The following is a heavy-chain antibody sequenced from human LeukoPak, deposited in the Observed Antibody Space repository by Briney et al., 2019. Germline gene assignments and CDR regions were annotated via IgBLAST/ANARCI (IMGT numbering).Heavy chain of an antibody. CDR3: ARDNGRDAFDI. D-gene: IGHD1-26*01. V-gene: IGHV3-74*01. CDR1: GFTFRKYW. Sequence: PGGFLRLSCAASGFTFRKYWLHWVRQAPGKGLVWVSRINPDDESTSYADSVKGRFTISRDNAKNSLYLQMNSLRAEDTAVYYCARDNGRDAFDIWGQGTMVTVSS. J-gene: IGHJ3*02. CDR2: INPDDEST.